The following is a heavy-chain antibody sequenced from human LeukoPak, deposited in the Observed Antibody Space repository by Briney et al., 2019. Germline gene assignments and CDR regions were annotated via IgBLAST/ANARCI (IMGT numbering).Heavy chain of an antibody. Sequence: PGGSLKLSCAASGFMFSGSAMHWVRQAPGKGLEWLGRSRSKIYKYATEYAASVKGRFTISRDDSKNTVYLQMNTLQTEDTALYYRTRRDDYNNYIDYWGQGTLVTVSS. CDR1: GFMFSGSA. D-gene: IGHD4-11*01. CDR3: TRRDDYNNYIDY. CDR2: SRSKIYKYAT. V-gene: IGHV3-73*01. J-gene: IGHJ4*02.